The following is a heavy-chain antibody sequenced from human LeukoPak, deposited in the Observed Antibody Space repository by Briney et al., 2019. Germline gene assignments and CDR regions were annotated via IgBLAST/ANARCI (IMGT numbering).Heavy chain of an antibody. V-gene: IGHV1-69*06. CDR1: GGTFNTYA. CDR2: IIPIFGTA. CDR3: ARDPTLGYSYGYEDY. J-gene: IGHJ4*02. D-gene: IGHD5-18*01. Sequence: ASVKVSCKASGGTFNTYAINWVRQAPGQGLEWMGGIIPIFGTANYAQKFQGRVTITADKSTSTAYMELSSLRSEDTAVYYCARDPTLGYSYGYEDYWGQGTLVTVSS.